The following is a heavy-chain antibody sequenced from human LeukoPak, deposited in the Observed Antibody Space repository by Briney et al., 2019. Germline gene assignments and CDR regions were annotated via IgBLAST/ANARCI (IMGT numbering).Heavy chain of an antibody. Sequence: SETVSFTCSVSGGTSCSFCWSRIGQTPGKGLEWIGYVSYSGGTSYYPSLKSRVTISVDTSKNQFSLKLSSVTAADSAVYYCARHVQSAQISACDLWGRDNGDSV. CDR3: ARHVQSAQISACDL. CDR2: VSYSGGT. J-gene: IGHJ3*01. D-gene: IGHD4-11*01. V-gene: IGHV4-59*08. CDR1: GGTSCSFC.